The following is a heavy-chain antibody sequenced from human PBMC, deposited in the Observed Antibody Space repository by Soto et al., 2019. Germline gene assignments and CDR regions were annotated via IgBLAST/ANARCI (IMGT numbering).Heavy chain of an antibody. D-gene: IGHD6-19*01. V-gene: IGHV1-69*12. CDR3: ARDRSSGWPGGWFDP. CDR1: GGTFSSYA. CDR2: IIPIFGTA. J-gene: IGHJ5*02. Sequence: QVQLVQSGAEVKKPGSSVKVSCKASGGTFSSYAISWVRQAPGQGLEWMGGIIPIFGTANYAQKFQGRVTITADEPTSTANMELSSLRSEDTAVYYCARDRSSGWPGGWFDPWGQGTLVTVSS.